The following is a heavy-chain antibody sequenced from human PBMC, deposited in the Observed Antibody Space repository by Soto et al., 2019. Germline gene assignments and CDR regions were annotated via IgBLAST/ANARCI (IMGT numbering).Heavy chain of an antibody. J-gene: IGHJ4*02. Sequence: SETLFLTFAVYGGSFSGYYWSWIRQPPGKGLEWIGEINHSGSTNYNPSLKSRVTISVDTSKNQFSLKLSSVTAAETALYYCAKDWAPGATVYTFDYWGQGTLVTVSS. D-gene: IGHD1-26*01. V-gene: IGHV4-34*01. CDR1: GGSFSGYY. CDR3: AKDWAPGATVYTFDY. CDR2: INHSGST.